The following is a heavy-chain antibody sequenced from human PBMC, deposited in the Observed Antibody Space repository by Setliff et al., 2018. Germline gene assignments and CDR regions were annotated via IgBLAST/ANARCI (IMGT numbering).Heavy chain of an antibody. D-gene: IGHD2-15*01. V-gene: IGHV4-59*11. Sequence: SETLSLTCTVSGGSISSHYWSWIRQPPGKGLEWVGSIYYSGSTNYNPSLKSRFTIPRDNAKNSLYLQMNSLRAEDTAVYYCAKRGPYCSGGTCHYYFDYWGQGTLVTVSS. CDR2: IYYSGST. CDR3: AKRGPYCSGGTCHYYFDY. J-gene: IGHJ4*02. CDR1: GGSISSHY.